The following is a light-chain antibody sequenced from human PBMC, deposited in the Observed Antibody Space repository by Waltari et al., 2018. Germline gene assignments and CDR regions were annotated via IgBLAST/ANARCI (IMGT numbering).Light chain of an antibody. J-gene: IGKJ2*01. CDR3: QKSYNSPYT. CDR1: QSISTY. Sequence: DIQMTQSPSSLSASVGDRVTITCRASQSISTYLNWYQQRPGKAPKLLIYAASSLQRGVPSRFSGTGSETDFTLTISSLQPEDFATYYCQKSYNSPYTFGQGTKLEIK. V-gene: IGKV1-39*01. CDR2: AAS.